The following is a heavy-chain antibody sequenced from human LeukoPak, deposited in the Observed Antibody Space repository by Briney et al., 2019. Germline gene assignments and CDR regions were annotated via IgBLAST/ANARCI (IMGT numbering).Heavy chain of an antibody. V-gene: IGHV4-4*02. CDR1: GGSISNTNW. CDR3: ARGFSWAAAGHFDY. J-gene: IGHJ4*02. CDR2: ISDTGST. D-gene: IGHD6-13*01. Sequence: SETLSLTCAVSGGSISNTNWWSWVRQPPGKGLEWIGEISDTGSTNYKPSLKSRVTISVDQTKNQFSLKLSSVTAADTAVYYCARGFSWAAAGHFDYWGQGTLVTVSS.